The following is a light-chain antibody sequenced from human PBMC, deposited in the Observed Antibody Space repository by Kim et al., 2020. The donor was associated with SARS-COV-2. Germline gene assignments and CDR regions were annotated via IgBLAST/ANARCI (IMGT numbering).Light chain of an antibody. CDR3: XXXDTLPYX. J-gene: IGKJ2*01. Sequence: DIQMTQSPSXXSAXXGDRXTXTCQAXQDITNHLNWYXQKAGKAPXXLIXXASKLETGVPSRFSGSGSGXXFTXXISSLQPXXXATYYCXXXDTLPYXXGXGT. CDR2: XAS. CDR1: QDITNH. V-gene: IGKV1-33*01.